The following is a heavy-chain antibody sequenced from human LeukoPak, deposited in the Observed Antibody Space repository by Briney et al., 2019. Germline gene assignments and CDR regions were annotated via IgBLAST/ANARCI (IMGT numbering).Heavy chain of an antibody. J-gene: IGHJ4*02. CDR2: INTNTGNP. CDR3: ARVGVPMIWYYFDY. CDR1: GYTLTSYA. D-gene: IGHD3/OR15-3a*01. Sequence: ASVKVSCKTSGYTLTSYAMNWVRQAPGHGLEWMGWINTNTGNPTYAQGFTGRFVFSLDTSVSTAYLEISSLKAEDTAVYYCARVGVPMIWYYFDYWGQGTLVTVSS. V-gene: IGHV7-4-1*02.